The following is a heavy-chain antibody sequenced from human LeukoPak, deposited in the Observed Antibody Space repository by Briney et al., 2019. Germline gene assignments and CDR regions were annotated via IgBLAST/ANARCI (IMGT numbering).Heavy chain of an antibody. J-gene: IGHJ6*03. V-gene: IGHV3-7*01. D-gene: IGHD6-19*01. CDR3: ARATVAVAFSLYYSMDV. Sequence: GGSLRLSCAASGFTFSSYWMSWVRQAPGKGLEWVPNIKQGGSEKYYVDSVKGRFTISRDNAKNSLYLQMNSLRAEDTAVYYCARATVAVAFSLYYSMDVWGKGTPVTMSS. CDR2: IKQGGSEK. CDR1: GFTFSSYW.